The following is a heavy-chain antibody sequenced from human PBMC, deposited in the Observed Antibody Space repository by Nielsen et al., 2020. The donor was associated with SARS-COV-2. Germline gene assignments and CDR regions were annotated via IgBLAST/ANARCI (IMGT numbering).Heavy chain of an antibody. CDR3: ARDRSAASWFDY. CDR2: ISSSSSYI. CDR1: GFTFSSYS. Sequence: GGSLRLSCAASGFTFSSYSMNWVRQAPGKGLEWVSSISSSSSYIYYADSVKGRFTISRDNAKNSLYLQMNSLRAEDTAVYYCARDRSAASWFDYWGQGTLVTVSS. D-gene: IGHD3-16*02. V-gene: IGHV3-21*01. J-gene: IGHJ4*02.